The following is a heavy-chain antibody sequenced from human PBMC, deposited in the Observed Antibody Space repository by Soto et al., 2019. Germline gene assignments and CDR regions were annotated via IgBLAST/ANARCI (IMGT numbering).Heavy chain of an antibody. Sequence: EVQLLESGGGLVQPGGSLRLSCAGSGFTFGNNAMSWVRQAPGKGLEWVSSISDSGGITYYADSVKGRFTISRDNSNNTLYLQMNSLRAEDTAVYYCARKWVPGALDYWGQGTLVTVSS. CDR2: ISDSGGIT. V-gene: IGHV3-23*01. CDR1: GFTFGNNA. D-gene: IGHD6-19*01. CDR3: ARKWVPGALDY. J-gene: IGHJ4*02.